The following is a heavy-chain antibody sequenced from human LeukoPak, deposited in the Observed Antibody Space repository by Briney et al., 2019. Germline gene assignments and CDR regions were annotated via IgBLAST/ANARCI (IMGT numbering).Heavy chain of an antibody. CDR1: GGSISSYY. Sequence: PSETLSLTCTVSGGSISSYYWSWIRQPAGKGLEWIGRIYTSGSTNYNPSLKSRVTMSVDTSKSQFSLKLSSVTAADTAVYYCARIGGCSSTSCYSRGNNYFDYWGQGTLVTVSS. J-gene: IGHJ4*02. CDR2: IYTSGST. V-gene: IGHV4-4*07. D-gene: IGHD2-2*02. CDR3: ARIGGCSSTSCYSRGNNYFDY.